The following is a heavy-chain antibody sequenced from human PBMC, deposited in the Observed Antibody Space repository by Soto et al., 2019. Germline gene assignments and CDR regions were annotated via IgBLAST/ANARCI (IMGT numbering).Heavy chain of an antibody. D-gene: IGHD3-22*01. CDR3: ARQIYDSDTGPNFQYYFDS. V-gene: IGHV5-10-1*01. CDR1: GYSFAGYW. CDR2: IDPSDSQT. Sequence: GESLKISCQGSGYSFAGYWITWVRQKPGKGLEWMGRIDPSDSQTYYSPSFRGHVTISVTKSITTVFLQWSSLRASDTAMYYCARQIYDSDTGPNFQYYFDSWGQGTPVTVSS. J-gene: IGHJ4*02.